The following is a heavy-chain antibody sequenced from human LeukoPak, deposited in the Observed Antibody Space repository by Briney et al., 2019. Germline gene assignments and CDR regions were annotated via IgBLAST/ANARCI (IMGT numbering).Heavy chain of an antibody. CDR3: AREGARWEPSFSGFDI. D-gene: IGHD1-26*01. CDR2: IYYSGST. V-gene: IGHV4-59*01. CDR1: GGSISGYY. J-gene: IGHJ3*02. Sequence: SETLSLTCTVSGGSISGYYWSWIRQPPGKGLEWIGYIYYSGSTSYNPSLKSRVTISVDTSKNQFSLKLSSVTAADTAVYYCAREGARWEPSFSGFDIWGQGTMVTVSS.